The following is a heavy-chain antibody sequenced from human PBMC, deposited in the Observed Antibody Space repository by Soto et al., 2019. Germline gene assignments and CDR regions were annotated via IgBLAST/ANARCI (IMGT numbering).Heavy chain of an antibody. Sequence: QVQLVQSGAEVKKPGSSVKVSCKASGGTFGNHAISWVRQAPGQGLEWLGGIIPVLGVGDNAQNLQGRVTITADASTSTAYLELSSLRSEDTALYYCAREAGYTYGYVFDYWGQGTLVTVSS. V-gene: IGHV1-69*01. CDR1: GGTFGNHA. CDR3: AREAGYTYGYVFDY. CDR2: IIPVLGVG. D-gene: IGHD5-18*01. J-gene: IGHJ4*02.